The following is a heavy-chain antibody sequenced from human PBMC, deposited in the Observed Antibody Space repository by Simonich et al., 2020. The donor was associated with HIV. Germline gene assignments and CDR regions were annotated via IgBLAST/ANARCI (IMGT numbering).Heavy chain of an antibody. CDR1: VGSFSGYY. J-gene: IGHJ2*01. CDR3: ARYTPAYSRGHWYFDL. D-gene: IGHD6-19*01. V-gene: IGHV4-34*01. CDR2: INHSGSN. Sequence: QVQLQQWGAGLLKPSETLSLTCAVYVGSFSGYYWSWIRQPPGKGREGIGEINHSGSNDDNSSLKSRVTISVETSKNQFALNLSSGTAADTAVYYCARYTPAYSRGHWYFDLWGRGTLVTVSS.